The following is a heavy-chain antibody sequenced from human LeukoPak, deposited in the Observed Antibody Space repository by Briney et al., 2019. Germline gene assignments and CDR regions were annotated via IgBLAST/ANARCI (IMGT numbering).Heavy chain of an antibody. CDR1: GGTFSSYA. D-gene: IGHD6-13*01. CDR2: IIPILGIA. Sequence: ASVKVSCKASGGTFSSYAISWVRQAPGQGLEWMGRIIPILGIANYAQKFQGRVTITADKSTSTAYMELSSLRSEDTAVYYCTRVHSSSWYGQWVKSAEYFQHWGQGTLVTVSS. V-gene: IGHV1-69*04. CDR3: TRVHSSSWYGQWVKSAEYFQH. J-gene: IGHJ1*01.